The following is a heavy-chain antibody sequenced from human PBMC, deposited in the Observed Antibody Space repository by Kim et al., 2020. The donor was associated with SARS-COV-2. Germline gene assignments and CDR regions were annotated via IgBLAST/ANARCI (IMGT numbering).Heavy chain of an antibody. V-gene: IGHV3-48*03. CDR2: ISSSGSTI. Sequence: GGSLRLSCAASGFTFSSYEMNWVRQAPGKGLEWVSYISSSGSTIYYADSVKGRFTISRDNAKNALYLQMNSLRAEDTAVYYCARDPYSSSYNCYGMDVWGRRTTVTVSS. CDR1: GFTFSSYE. CDR3: ARDPYSSSYNCYGMDV. D-gene: IGHD6-13*01. J-gene: IGHJ6*02.